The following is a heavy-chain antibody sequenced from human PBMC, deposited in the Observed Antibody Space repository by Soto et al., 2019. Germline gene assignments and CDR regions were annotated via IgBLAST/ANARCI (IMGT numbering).Heavy chain of an antibody. J-gene: IGHJ4*02. CDR2: ISGSDGKT. CDR1: GFSFGSYA. D-gene: IGHD3-3*01. Sequence: PGGSLILSCAASGFSFGSYALSWVRQAPGKGLEWVSTISGSDGKTFYADSVKGRFSISRDTSQSTLYLQMNSLRADDTAMYYCARWSYLDYWGQGTQVTVSS. V-gene: IGHV3-23*01. CDR3: ARWSYLDY.